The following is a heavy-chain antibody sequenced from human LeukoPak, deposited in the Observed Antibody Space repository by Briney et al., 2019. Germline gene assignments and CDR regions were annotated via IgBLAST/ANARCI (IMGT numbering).Heavy chain of an antibody. Sequence: ASVKVSCKASGYTFTGYYMHWVRQAPGQGLEWMGWINPNSGGTNYAQKFQGRVTMTRDTSISTAYMELSRLRSDDTAVYYCARVYDYRGLWFDPWGQGTLVTVSS. J-gene: IGHJ5*02. CDR1: GYTFTGYY. CDR2: INPNSGGT. V-gene: IGHV1-2*02. D-gene: IGHD5-12*01. CDR3: ARVYDYRGLWFDP.